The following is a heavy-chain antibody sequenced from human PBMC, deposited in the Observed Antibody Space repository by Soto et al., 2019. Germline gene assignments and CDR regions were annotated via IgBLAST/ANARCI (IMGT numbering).Heavy chain of an antibody. D-gene: IGHD3-3*01. J-gene: IGHJ5*02. CDR2: IYYSGST. Sequence: ASETLSLTCTVSGGSISSGGYYWSWIRQHPGKGLEWIGYIYYSGSTYYNPSLKSRVTISVDTSKNQFSLKLSSVTAADTAVYYCARDGYYDFWSGYRYENWFDPWGQGTLVTVSS. CDR1: GGSISSGGYY. CDR3: ARDGYYDFWSGYRYENWFDP. V-gene: IGHV4-31*03.